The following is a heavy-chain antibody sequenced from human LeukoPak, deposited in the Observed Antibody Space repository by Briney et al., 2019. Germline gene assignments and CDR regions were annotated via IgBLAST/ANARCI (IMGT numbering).Heavy chain of an antibody. V-gene: IGHV4-4*07. CDR1: GVSVSGYY. Sequence: SETLSLTCSVSGVSVSGYYWSWIRQPAGKGLEWIGRIYTSGSTDYNPSLKSRVTISVDKSKNQFSLKLSSVTAADTAVYYCARTYHSETSVYPESAFDIWGQGTMVIVTS. J-gene: IGHJ3*02. CDR2: IYTSGST. D-gene: IGHD3-22*01. CDR3: ARTYHSETSVYPESAFDI.